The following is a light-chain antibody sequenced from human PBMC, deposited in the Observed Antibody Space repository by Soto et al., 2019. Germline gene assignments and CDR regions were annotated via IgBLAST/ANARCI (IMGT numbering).Light chain of an antibody. V-gene: IGKV4-1*01. CDR2: WAS. CDR3: QQYYTTPA. Sequence: DIVMTQSPDSLAVSLGERATINCKSSQSVLYSSNNKNYLAWYQQKPGQPPKLLIYWASTRKSGVPDRFSVSGSGTDFTLTISSLQAEDVAVYYCQQYYTTPAFGGGTRVEIK. J-gene: IGKJ4*01. CDR1: QSVLYSSNNKNY.